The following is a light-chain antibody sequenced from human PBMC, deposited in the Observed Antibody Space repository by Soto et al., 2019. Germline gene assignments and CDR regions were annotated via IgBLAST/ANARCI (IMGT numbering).Light chain of an antibody. Sequence: QSALTQPHSVSGSPGQSVTISCTGPSSDVGGYSYVSWYQQHPGKAPQLIIYDVTERPSGVPDRFSGSKSGNTASLTISGLQAEYEADYYCCSYTGSYSYVFGIGTKLTVL. CDR2: DVT. CDR1: SSDVGGYSY. J-gene: IGLJ1*01. V-gene: IGLV2-11*01. CDR3: CSYTGSYSYV.